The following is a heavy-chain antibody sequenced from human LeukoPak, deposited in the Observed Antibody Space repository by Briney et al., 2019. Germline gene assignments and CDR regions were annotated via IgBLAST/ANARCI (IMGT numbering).Heavy chain of an antibody. CDR1: GFTFGSAW. J-gene: IGHJ4*02. Sequence: GGSLRLSCAASGFTFGSAWMSWVRQAPGKGLEWVGRIKSKTDGGTIDYAAPLKGRFTISRDDSKNTVYLQMNSLKTEDTAVYYCTPNIGMTTVTKGYDWGQGTMVTVSS. CDR2: IKSKTDGGTI. V-gene: IGHV3-15*01. CDR3: TPNIGMTTVTKGYD. D-gene: IGHD4-17*01.